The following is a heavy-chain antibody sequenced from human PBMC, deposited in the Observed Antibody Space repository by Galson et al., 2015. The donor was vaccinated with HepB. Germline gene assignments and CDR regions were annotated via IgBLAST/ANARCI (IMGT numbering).Heavy chain of an antibody. Sequence: SLRLSCAASGFTFSSYGMHWVRQAPGKGLEWVAVIWYDGSNKYYADSVKGRFTISRDNSKNTLYLQMNSLRAEDTAVYYCARDRRTQWDRSYYGMDVWGQGTTVTVSS. J-gene: IGHJ6*02. D-gene: IGHD1-26*01. CDR2: IWYDGSNK. CDR1: GFTFSSYG. V-gene: IGHV3-33*01. CDR3: ARDRRTQWDRSYYGMDV.